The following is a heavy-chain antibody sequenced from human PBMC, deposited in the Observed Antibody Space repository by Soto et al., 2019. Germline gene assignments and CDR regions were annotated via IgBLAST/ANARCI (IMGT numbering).Heavy chain of an antibody. CDR3: ARVGGGGSLYYFDY. CDR1: GGSISGGDYY. J-gene: IGHJ4*02. V-gene: IGHV4-30-4*02. Sequence: SDTLSLTCTVSGGSISGGDYYWSWIRQPPGKGLEWIGYIYYSGSTYYNPSLKSRVTISVDTSKNQFSLKLSSVTAAYTAVYYCARVGGGGSLYYFDYWGQGTLVTVSS. CDR2: IYYSGST. D-gene: IGHD2-15*01.